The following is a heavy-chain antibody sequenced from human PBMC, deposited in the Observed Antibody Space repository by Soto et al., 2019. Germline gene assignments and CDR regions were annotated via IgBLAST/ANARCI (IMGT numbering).Heavy chain of an antibody. Sequence: QVQLQESGPGLVKPSETLSLTCTVSGGSISGYYWNWIRQTPGQGVEWIGYIYYSGTTNYNPSLKCRVTISIDTSKNQFALKMSSVTAAVTAVYYCARQWADYSASSGPKGYYYYYMDVWGKGTTVIVSS. V-gene: IGHV4-59*08. CDR3: ARQWADYSASSGPKGYYYYYMDV. CDR2: IYYSGTT. J-gene: IGHJ6*03. CDR1: GGSISGYY. D-gene: IGHD3-22*01.